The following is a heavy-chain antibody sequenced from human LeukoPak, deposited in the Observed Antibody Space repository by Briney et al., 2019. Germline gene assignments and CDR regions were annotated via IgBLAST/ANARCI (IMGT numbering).Heavy chain of an antibody. V-gene: IGHV1-18*01. Sequence: APVKVSCKASGYTFTSYGISWVRQAPGQGLEWMGWIRTSNGKTNYAKKLKGRITMSTDTSTSTAYMELRRLTSEDTAVYYCASVRDAFDVWGQETMVTVSS. CDR3: ASVRDAFDV. CDR2: IRTSNGKT. J-gene: IGHJ3*01. CDR1: GYTFTSYG.